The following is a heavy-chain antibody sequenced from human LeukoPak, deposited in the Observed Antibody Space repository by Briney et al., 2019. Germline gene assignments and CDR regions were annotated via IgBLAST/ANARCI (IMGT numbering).Heavy chain of an antibody. D-gene: IGHD5-24*01. CDR3: ATRAGGPNTRWLQFVEKRNNWFDP. Sequence: PGGSLRLSCAASGFTFSSYGMHWVRQAPGKGLEWVAVISYDGSSKYYADSVKGRFTISRDNSKNTLYLQMNSLRSEDTAVYYCATRAGGPNTRWLQFVEKRNNWFDPWGQGTLVTVSS. CDR1: GFTFSSYG. CDR2: ISYDGSSK. V-gene: IGHV3-30*03. J-gene: IGHJ5*02.